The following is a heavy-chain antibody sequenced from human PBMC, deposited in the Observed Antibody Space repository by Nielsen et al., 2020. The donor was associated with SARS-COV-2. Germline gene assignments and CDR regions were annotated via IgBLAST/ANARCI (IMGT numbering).Heavy chain of an antibody. J-gene: IGHJ4*02. V-gene: IGHV3-74*01. CDR3: ACRRDGYNYDTF. D-gene: IGHD5-24*01. CDR2: INNDGSIT. CDR1: GFSFSTYW. Sequence: GESLKISCAASGFSFSTYWMHWVRQAPGKRLVWVARINNDGSITNYADSVTGRFTISRDNAGNTLYLQMNSLGAEDTAVYYCACRRDGYNYDTFWGQGTLVTVSS.